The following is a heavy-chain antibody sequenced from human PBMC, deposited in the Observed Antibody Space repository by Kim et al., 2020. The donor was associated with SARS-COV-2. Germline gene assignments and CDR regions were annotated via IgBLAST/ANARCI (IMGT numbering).Heavy chain of an antibody. CDR1: GYSFTSYW. CDR2: IDPSDSYT. D-gene: IGHD1-7*01. CDR3: ASLTGTPRRYYYYGMDV. J-gene: IGHJ6*02. V-gene: IGHV5-10-1*01. Sequence: GESLKISCKGSGYSFTSYWISWVRQMPGKGLEWMGRIDPSDSYTNYSPSFQGHVTISADKSISTAYLQWSSLKASDTAMYYCASLTGTPRRYYYYGMDVWGQGTTVTVSS.